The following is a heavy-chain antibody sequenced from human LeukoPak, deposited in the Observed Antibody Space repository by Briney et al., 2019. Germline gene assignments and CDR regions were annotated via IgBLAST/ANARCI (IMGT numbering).Heavy chain of an antibody. D-gene: IGHD3-22*01. CDR1: GYTFTSYG. CDR2: ISAYNGNT. Sequence: ASVKVSCKASGYTFTSYGISWVRQAPGQGLEWMGWISAYNGNTNYAQKLQGRVTMTTDTSTSTAYMELRSLRSDDTAVYYCARADYYDSSGYIALDAFDIWGQGTMVTVSS. V-gene: IGHV1-18*01. CDR3: ARADYYDSSGYIALDAFDI. J-gene: IGHJ3*02.